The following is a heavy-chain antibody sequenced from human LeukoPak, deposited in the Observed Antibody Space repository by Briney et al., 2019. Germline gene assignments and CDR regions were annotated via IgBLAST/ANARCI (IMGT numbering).Heavy chain of an antibody. D-gene: IGHD2-2*01. J-gene: IGHJ5*02. CDR3: ARDRYCSTTNCYLGGLRNWFDP. Sequence: SETLSLTCTVSGGSIRTSAYYWGWIRQPPEKGPEWIGTVFHDGNTYYNPSLKSRVIMSVDTAKNQFSLKLTSVTAADTAVYYCARDRYCSTTNCYLGGLRNWFDPWGQGTLITVSS. V-gene: IGHV4-39*07. CDR1: GGSIRTSAYY. CDR2: VFHDGNT.